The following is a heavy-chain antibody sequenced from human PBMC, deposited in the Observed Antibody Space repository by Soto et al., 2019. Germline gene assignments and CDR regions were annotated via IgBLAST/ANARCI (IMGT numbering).Heavy chain of an antibody. V-gene: IGHV1-69*13. D-gene: IGHD3-22*01. CDR3: ARSHVSYYYDSSGYSGPYGMDV. CDR2: IIPIFGTA. CDR1: GGTFSSYA. Sequence: SVKVSCKASGGTFSSYAISWVRQAPGQGLEWMGGIIPIFGTANYAQKFQGRVTITADESTSTAYMELSSLRSEDTAVYYCARSHVSYYYDSSGYSGPYGMDVWGQGTTVTVSS. J-gene: IGHJ6*02.